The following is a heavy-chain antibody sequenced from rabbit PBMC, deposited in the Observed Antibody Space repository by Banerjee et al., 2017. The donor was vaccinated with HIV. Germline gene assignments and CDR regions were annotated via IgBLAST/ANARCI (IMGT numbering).Heavy chain of an antibody. CDR1: GFDFDSNA. D-gene: IGHD2-1*01. J-gene: IGHJ4*01. Sequence: EESGGGLVQPEGSLTLTCKASGFDFDSNAVCWVRQAPGKGLELIACIWFSSGDTWYASWAKGRFTISKSTSLNTVTLQLNSLTAADTATYFCAREDYGDGYFKLWGQGTLVTVS. CDR2: IWFSSGDT. CDR3: AREDYGDGYFKL. V-gene: IGHV1S47*01.